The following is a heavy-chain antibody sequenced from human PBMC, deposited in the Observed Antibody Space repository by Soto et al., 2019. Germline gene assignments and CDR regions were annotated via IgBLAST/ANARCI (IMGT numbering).Heavy chain of an antibody. CDR2: ISSSSTYI. Sequence: EVQLGESGGGLVKPGGSLRLSCAASGFTFSSHSMNWVRQAPGKGLEWVSSISSSSTYIYYADSVKGRFTISRDNAKNSLYLQMNSLRAEDTAVYYCARDPYEIQGPVYGDYGGNYWGQGTLVAVSS. CDR1: GFTFSSHS. V-gene: IGHV3-21*01. CDR3: ARDPYEIQGPVYGDYGGNY. J-gene: IGHJ4*02. D-gene: IGHD4-17*01.